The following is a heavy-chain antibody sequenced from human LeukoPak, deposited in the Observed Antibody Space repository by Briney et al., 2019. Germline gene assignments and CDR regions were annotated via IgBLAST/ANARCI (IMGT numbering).Heavy chain of an antibody. CDR3: AREWAGPSFDY. Sequence: GGSLRLSCAASGFTFSSYWMSWVRQAPGKGLEWVANIKQDGSEKSYVDSVKGRFTISRDNTKNSLYLQMNSLRAEDTAVYFCAREWAGPSFDYWGQGTLVTVPS. CDR2: IKQDGSEK. D-gene: IGHD6-19*01. J-gene: IGHJ4*02. CDR1: GFTFSSYW. V-gene: IGHV3-7*01.